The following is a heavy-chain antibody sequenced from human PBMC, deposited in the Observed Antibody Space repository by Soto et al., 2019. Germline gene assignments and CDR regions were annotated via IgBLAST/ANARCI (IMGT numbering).Heavy chain of an antibody. CDR1: GFTFSSYA. CDR3: AKMWQQRDFKYNWFDP. Sequence: EVQLWESGGGLVQPGGSLRLSCAASGFTFSSYAMSWVRQAPGRGLEWVSTIVGSGGSTYYADSVKGRFTISRDNSKNTLYLQMNSLSAEDTAVYYCAKMWQQRDFKYNWFDPWGQGTLVTVSS. D-gene: IGHD6-13*01. J-gene: IGHJ5*02. V-gene: IGHV3-23*01. CDR2: IVGSGGST.